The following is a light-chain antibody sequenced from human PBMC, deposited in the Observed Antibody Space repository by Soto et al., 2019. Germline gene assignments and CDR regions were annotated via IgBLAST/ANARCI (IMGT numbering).Light chain of an antibody. Sequence: QPASVSGSPGQAITISCTGTSSDVGGYNYVSWDQHRPGKAPQLIIYEVSYRPSGVSNRFSGSKSGNTASLTISGLQAEDEADYYCSSYTANNTRLFGTGTKLTVL. V-gene: IGLV2-14*01. CDR2: EVS. CDR1: SSDVGGYNY. J-gene: IGLJ1*01. CDR3: SSYTANNTRL.